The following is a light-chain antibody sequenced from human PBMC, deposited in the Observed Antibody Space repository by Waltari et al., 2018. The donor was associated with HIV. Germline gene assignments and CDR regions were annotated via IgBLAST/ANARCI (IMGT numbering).Light chain of an antibody. V-gene: IGKV1-5*03. CDR1: QSINNW. CDR3: QQYGAYPT. CDR2: TAS. J-gene: IGKJ4*01. Sequence: DIQMTQSPSTLSASVGDRVIITCRASQSINNWLAWYQQKPGKAPKLLIYTASSLASGVPSRFSGSASGTEFTLTISSLQPDDFVTYYCQQYGAYPTFGGGTKVEIK.